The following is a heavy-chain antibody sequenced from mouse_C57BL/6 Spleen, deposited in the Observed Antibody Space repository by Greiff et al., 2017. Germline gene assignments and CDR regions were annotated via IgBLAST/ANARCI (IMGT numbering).Heavy chain of an antibody. CDR3: ARPYGYYDYYAMDY. J-gene: IGHJ4*01. CDR1: GFTFSDYG. CDR2: ISSGSSTI. D-gene: IGHD2-3*01. V-gene: IGHV5-17*01. Sequence: EVKLVESGGGLVKPGGSLKLSCAASGFTFSDYGMHWVRQAPEKGLEWVAYISSGSSTIYYADTVKGRFTISRDNAKNTLFLQMTSLRSEDTAMYYCARPYGYYDYYAMDYWGQGTSVTVAS.